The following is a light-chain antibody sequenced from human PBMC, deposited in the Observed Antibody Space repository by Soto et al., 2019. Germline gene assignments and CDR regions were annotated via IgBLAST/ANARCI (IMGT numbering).Light chain of an antibody. Sequence: EIVMTQSPATLSVSPGERATLSCRASQSVSSSLAWYQQKPGQATRLLIYGASTRATGIPARFSGSGSGTEFTLTISSLQSEDFAVYYCQQYNNWPLFTFGPGTKVDIK. CDR3: QQYNNWPLFT. CDR2: GAS. CDR1: QSVSSS. J-gene: IGKJ3*01. V-gene: IGKV3-15*01.